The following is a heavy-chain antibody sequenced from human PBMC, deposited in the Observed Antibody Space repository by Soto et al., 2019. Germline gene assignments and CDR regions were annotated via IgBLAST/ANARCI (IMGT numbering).Heavy chain of an antibody. D-gene: IGHD1-1*01. CDR1: GGSISSGGYS. Sequence: ASETLSLTCAVSGGSISSGGYSWSWIRQPPGKGLEWIGYIYHSGSTYYNPSLKSRVTISVDRSKNQFSLKLSSVTAADTAVYYCARMTSRTTRSGDWFDPWGQGTLVTVSS. V-gene: IGHV4-30-2*01. J-gene: IGHJ5*02. CDR3: ARMTSRTTRSGDWFDP. CDR2: IYHSGST.